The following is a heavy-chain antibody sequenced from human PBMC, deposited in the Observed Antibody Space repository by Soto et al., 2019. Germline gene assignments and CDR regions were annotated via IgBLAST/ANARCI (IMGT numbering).Heavy chain of an antibody. CDR3: ANQPGNVVVAATVSFKTYYFDY. J-gene: IGHJ4*02. V-gene: IGHV3-23*01. CDR1: GFTFSSYA. CDR2: ISGSGGST. Sequence: EVQLLESGGGLVQPGGSLRLSCAASGFTFSSYAMSWVRQAPGKGLEWVSAISGSGGSTYYADSVKGRFTISRDNSKNTLYLQMNSLRAEDTAVYYCANQPGNVVVAATVSFKTYYFDYWGQGTLVTVSS. D-gene: IGHD2-15*01.